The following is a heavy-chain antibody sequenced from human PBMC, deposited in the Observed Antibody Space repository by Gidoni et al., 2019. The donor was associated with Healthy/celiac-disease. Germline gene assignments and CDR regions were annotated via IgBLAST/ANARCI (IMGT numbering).Heavy chain of an antibody. CDR3: ARDREVWGSYRYTDDAFDI. V-gene: IGHV1-2*02. J-gene: IGHJ3*02. CDR1: GYTFTGSY. CDR2: INPNSGGT. D-gene: IGHD3-16*02. Sequence: QVQLVQSGAEVKKPGASVKVSCKASGYTFTGSYMPWVRQAPGQGLEWMGWINPNSGGTNYAQKFQGRVTMTRDTSISTAYMELSRLRSDDTAVYYCARDREVWGSYRYTDDAFDIWGQGTMVTVSS.